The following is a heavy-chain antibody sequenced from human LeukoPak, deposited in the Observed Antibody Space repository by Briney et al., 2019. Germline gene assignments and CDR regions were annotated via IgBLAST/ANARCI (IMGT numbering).Heavy chain of an antibody. Sequence: TPGGSLRLSCAGSGFTFSGYGLHWVRQAPGKGLEWVSSIGSSSTNIYYSDSVKGRFTISRDNAKNSLYLQMNTLRAEDTAVYYCARSYDASSVDGWFDPWGQGTLVTVSS. CDR2: IGSSSTNI. D-gene: IGHD1-26*01. CDR1: GFTFSGYG. J-gene: IGHJ5*02. CDR3: ARSYDASSVDGWFDP. V-gene: IGHV3-21*01.